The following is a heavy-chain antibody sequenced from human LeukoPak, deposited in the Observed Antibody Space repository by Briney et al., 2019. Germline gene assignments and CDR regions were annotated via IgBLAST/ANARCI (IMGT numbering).Heavy chain of an antibody. Sequence: GGSLRLSCEASGFTFSDYYMSWIRQAPGKGLEWVSYISSSGSTIYYADSVKGRVTISRGNAKNSLYLQMNSLRAEDTAVYYCARDNVYYGSGSCDYWGQGTLVTVCS. J-gene: IGHJ4*02. CDR1: GFTFSDYY. CDR2: ISSSGSTI. CDR3: ARDNVYYGSGSCDY. V-gene: IGHV3-11*01. D-gene: IGHD3-10*01.